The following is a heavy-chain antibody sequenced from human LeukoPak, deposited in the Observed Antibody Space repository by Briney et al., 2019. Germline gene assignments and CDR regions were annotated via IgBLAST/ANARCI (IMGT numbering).Heavy chain of an antibody. V-gene: IGHV3-9*01. CDR3: AKAGSWYGSYYFDY. CDR1: GFTFDDYA. D-gene: IGHD6-13*01. CDR2: ISWNSGSI. Sequence: GGSLRLSCAASGFTFDDYAMHWVRQAPGKGLEWVSGISWNSGSIGYADSVKGRFTISRDNAKNSLYPQMNSLRAEDTALYYCAKAGSWYGSYYFDYWGQGTLVTVSS. J-gene: IGHJ4*02.